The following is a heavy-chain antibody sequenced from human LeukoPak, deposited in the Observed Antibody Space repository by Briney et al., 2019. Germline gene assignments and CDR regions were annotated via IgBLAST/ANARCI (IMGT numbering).Heavy chain of an antibody. V-gene: IGHV1-46*01. CDR1: GYTFTSYD. CDR2: INPSGGST. Sequence: ASVKVSCKASGYTFTSYDINWVRQAPGQGLEWMGIINPSGGSTSYAQKFQGRVTMTRDTSTSTVYMELSSLRSEDTAVYYCARLLDYYYGMDVWGQGTTVTVSS. CDR3: ARLLDYYYGMDV. J-gene: IGHJ6*02.